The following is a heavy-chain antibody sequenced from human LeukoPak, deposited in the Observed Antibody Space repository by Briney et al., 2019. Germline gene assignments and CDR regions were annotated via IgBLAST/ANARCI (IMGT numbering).Heavy chain of an antibody. V-gene: IGHV1-2*02. J-gene: IGHJ4*02. D-gene: IGHD3-10*01. CDR2: INPNSGGT. CDR1: GYTFTGYY. CDR3: ARDLVSKSLWFGELLYKGPYYFDY. Sequence: EASVKVSCKASGYTFTGYYMHWVRQAPGQGLEWMGWINPNSGGTNYAQKFQGRVTMTRDTSISTAYMELSRLRSDDTAVYYCARDLVSKSLWFGELLYKGPYYFDYRGQGTLVTVSS.